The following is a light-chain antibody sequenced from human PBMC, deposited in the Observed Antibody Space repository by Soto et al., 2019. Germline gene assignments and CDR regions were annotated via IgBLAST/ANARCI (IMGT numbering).Light chain of an antibody. V-gene: IGKV1-5*01. J-gene: IGKJ1*01. CDR2: DAF. CDR3: KQYASYPWT. Sequence: DIQLTQIPSTLSASIGDRVTITCRASQSLSGWLAWYQQTPGKAPKLLISDAFRLESGVPSRFRGSGSGTEFSLTISNLQPVDSATFYCKQYASYPWTFGRVTKVDIK. CDR1: QSLSGW.